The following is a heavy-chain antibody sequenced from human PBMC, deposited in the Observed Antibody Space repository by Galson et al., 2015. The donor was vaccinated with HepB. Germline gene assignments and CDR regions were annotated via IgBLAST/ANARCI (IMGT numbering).Heavy chain of an antibody. J-gene: IGHJ6*02. D-gene: IGHD6-6*01. CDR3: ARWQPPTARPPYYYYYYGMDV. CDR1: GGTFSSYA. V-gene: IGHV1-69*13. CDR2: IIPIFGIA. Sequence: SVKVSCKASGGTFSSYAISWVRQAPGQGLEWMGGIIPIFGIANYAQKFQGRVTITADESTSTAYMELSSLRSEDTAVYYCARWQPPTARPPYYYYYYGMDVWGQGTTVTVSS.